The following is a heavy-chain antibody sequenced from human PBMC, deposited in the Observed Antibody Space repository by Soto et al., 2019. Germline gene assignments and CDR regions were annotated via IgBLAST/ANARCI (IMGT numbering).Heavy chain of an antibody. CDR3: ARDAAVPGESARFDY. CDR1: GDSVTSNVW. V-gene: IGHV4-4*02. D-gene: IGHD6-19*01. CDR2: AYHNGLT. Sequence: PSETLSLTCAVSGDSVTSNVWWSWVRQPPGKGLEWIGEAYHNGLTDYNPSLKSRVTTSVDTSKNEFSLKLTSLTAADTAIYYCARDAAVPGESARFDYWGQGTLVTVSS. J-gene: IGHJ4*02.